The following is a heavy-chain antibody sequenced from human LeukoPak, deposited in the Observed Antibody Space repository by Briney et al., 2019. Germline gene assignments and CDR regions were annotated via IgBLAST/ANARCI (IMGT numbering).Heavy chain of an antibody. D-gene: IGHD4-17*01. J-gene: IGHJ3*02. CDR3: ARDPTTVTKGLDI. CDR2: ISYIGST. V-gene: IGHV4-59*11. CDR1: GDSMNSHY. Sequence: SETLSLTCTVSGDSMNSHYWSWIRQPPGKGLEWIGYISYIGSTNYNPSLKSRVTISVDTSKNQFSPKLSSVTAADTAVYYCARDPTTVTKGLDIWGKGTMVTVSS.